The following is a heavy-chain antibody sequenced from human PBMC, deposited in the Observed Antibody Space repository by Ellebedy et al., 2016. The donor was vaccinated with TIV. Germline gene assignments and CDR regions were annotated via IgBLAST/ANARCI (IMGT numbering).Heavy chain of an antibody. CDR2: ISYSGST. CDR3: ARNVWFGELSDPFYFDF. J-gene: IGHJ4*02. CDR1: GGSISSSSYY. Sequence: SETLSLXXTVSGGSISSSSYYWVWIRQPPGTRLEWIASISYSGSTYYNPSLKSRVTISVDKSKNQISLRLTSVAAADTAVYYCARNVWFGELSDPFYFDFWGQGALVTVSS. V-gene: IGHV4-39*07. D-gene: IGHD3-10*01.